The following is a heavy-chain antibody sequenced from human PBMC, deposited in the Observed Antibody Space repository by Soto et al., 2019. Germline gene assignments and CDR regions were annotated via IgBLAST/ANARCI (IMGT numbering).Heavy chain of an antibody. CDR3: ARGKGQLTVFDY. CDR2: ILQSGST. J-gene: IGHJ4*02. CDR1: GGSINNNNW. Sequence: SETLSLTCAVSGGSINNNNWWSCVRQPPGKGLEWIGEILQSGSTNYNPSLKSRVTISLDISKNQFSLKLTSVTAADTAVYYCARGKGQLTVFDYWGQGTLVTVSS. D-gene: IGHD6-6*01. V-gene: IGHV4-4*02.